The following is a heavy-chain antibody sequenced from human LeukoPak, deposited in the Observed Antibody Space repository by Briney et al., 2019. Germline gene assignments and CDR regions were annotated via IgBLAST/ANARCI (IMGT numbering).Heavy chain of an antibody. Sequence: GASVKVSCKASGYTFTGYYMHWVRQAPGQGLEWMGWINPNSGDTNYAQKFQGRVTMTRDTSISTAYMELSRLRSDDTAVYYCARGPGSMVRGAHNLRYYYYYMDVWGKGTTVTISS. D-gene: IGHD3-10*01. V-gene: IGHV1-2*02. CDR1: GYTFTGYY. J-gene: IGHJ6*03. CDR3: ARGPGSMVRGAHNLRYYYYYMDV. CDR2: INPNSGDT.